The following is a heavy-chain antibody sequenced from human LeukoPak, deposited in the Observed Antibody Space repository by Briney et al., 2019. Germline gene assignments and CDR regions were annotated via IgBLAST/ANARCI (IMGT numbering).Heavy chain of an antibody. D-gene: IGHD3-22*01. V-gene: IGHV3-30-3*01. CDR1: GFTFSSYA. J-gene: IGHJ4*02. CDR3: ARVGGYYDSSGYPDY. CDR2: ISYDGSNK. Sequence: GGSLRLSCAASGFTFSSYAMHWVRQAPGKGLEWVAVISYDGSNKYYADSVKGRSTTSRDNSKNTLYLQMNSLRAEDTAVYYCARVGGYYDSSGYPDYWGQGTLVTVSS.